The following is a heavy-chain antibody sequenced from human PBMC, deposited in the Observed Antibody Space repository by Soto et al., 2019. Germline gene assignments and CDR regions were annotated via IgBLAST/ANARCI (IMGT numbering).Heavy chain of an antibody. CDR1: GFTVSSNY. CDR2: IYSGGST. D-gene: IGHD6-6*01. V-gene: IGHV3-66*01. Sequence: GGSLRLSCAASGFTVSSNYMSWVRQAPGKGLEWVSVIYSGGSTYYADSVKGRFTISRDNSKNTLYLQMNSLRAEDTAVYYCARATYSSSPLYWGQGTLVTVSS. J-gene: IGHJ4*02. CDR3: ARATYSSSPLY.